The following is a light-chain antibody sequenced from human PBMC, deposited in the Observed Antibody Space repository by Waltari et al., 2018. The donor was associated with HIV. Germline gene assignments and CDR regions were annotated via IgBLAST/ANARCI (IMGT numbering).Light chain of an antibody. J-gene: IGLJ3*02. CDR2: DNN. Sequence: QSVLTQPPSVSAAPGQKVTISCSGSTSNLGNDYVSWYQHVPGAAPRLLIYDNNKRPSGMPDRFSGSRSGTSATLGITGLQTGDEAHYYCGTWDRSLSAAVFGGGTKLTVL. CDR1: TSNLGNDY. CDR3: GTWDRSLSAAV. V-gene: IGLV1-51*01.